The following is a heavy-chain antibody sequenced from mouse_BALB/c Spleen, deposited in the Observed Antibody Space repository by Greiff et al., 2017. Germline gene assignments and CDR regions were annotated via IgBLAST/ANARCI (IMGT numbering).Heavy chain of an antibody. V-gene: IGHV5-9-4*01. Sequence: EVQLVESGGGLVKPGGSLKLSCAASGFTFSSYAMSWVRQSPEKRLEWVAEISSGGSYTYYPDTVTGRFTISRDNAKNTLYLEMSSLRSEDTAMYYCAREGYYPFFDYWGQGTTLTVSS. CDR3: AREGYYPFFDY. CDR2: ISSGGSYT. J-gene: IGHJ2*01. CDR1: GFTFSSYA. D-gene: IGHD2-3*01.